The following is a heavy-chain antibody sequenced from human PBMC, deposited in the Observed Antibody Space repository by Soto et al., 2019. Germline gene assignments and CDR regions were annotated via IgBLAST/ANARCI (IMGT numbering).Heavy chain of an antibody. CDR1: GYTFTSYD. V-gene: IGHV1-18*01. CDR3: ARDRATVTYSGMDV. CDR2: MNPNSGNT. Sequence: ASVKVSCKASGYTFTSYDINWVRQATGQGLEWMGWMNPNSGNTNYAQKLQGRVTMTTDTSTSTAYMELRSLRSDDTAVYYCARDRATVTYSGMDVWAQGTTVTVSS. D-gene: IGHD4-4*01. J-gene: IGHJ6*02.